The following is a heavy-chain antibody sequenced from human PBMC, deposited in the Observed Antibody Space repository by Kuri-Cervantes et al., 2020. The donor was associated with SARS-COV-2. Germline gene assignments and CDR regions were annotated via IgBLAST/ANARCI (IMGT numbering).Heavy chain of an antibody. J-gene: IGHJ6*02. V-gene: IGHV4-39*01. Sequence: SETLSLTCSVSGSSLSSNTYYWGWIRQPPGKGLEWIGSVSYTGNTYLNPSLKSRVTISVHTSKTQFSLNLSSVTVADTAVYYCARQVELSLDEYGMDIWGQGTTVTVSS. CDR2: VSYTGNT. D-gene: IGHD1-7*01. CDR1: GSSLSSNTYY. CDR3: ARQVELSLDEYGMDI.